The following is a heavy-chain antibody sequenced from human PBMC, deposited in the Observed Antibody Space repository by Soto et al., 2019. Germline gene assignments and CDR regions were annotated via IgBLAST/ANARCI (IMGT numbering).Heavy chain of an antibody. J-gene: IGHJ4*02. D-gene: IGHD4-17*01. CDR2: IYYSGST. CDR1: GGSVSSGSYY. V-gene: IGHV4-61*01. CDR3: AGGMTTVTTVDY. Sequence: QVQLQESGPGLVKPSETLSLTCTVSGGSVSSGSYYWSWIRQPPGKGLEWIGYIYYSGSTNYNTARKSGVTISVDTSKNQFSLKLSSVTAADTAVYYCAGGMTTVTTVDYWGQGTLVTVSS.